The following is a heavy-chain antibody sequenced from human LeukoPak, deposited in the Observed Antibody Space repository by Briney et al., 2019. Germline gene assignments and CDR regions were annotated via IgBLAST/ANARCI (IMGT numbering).Heavy chain of an antibody. J-gene: IGHJ4*02. CDR1: GFTFDDYA. Sequence: GRSLRLSCAASGFTFDDYAKHWVRQAPGKGLEWVSGISWNSGSIGYADSVKGRFTISRDNAKNSLYLQMNSLRAEDTALYYCAKDSGYDYYFDYWGQGTLVTVSS. CDR3: AKDSGYDYYFDY. V-gene: IGHV3-9*01. CDR2: ISWNSGSI. D-gene: IGHD5-12*01.